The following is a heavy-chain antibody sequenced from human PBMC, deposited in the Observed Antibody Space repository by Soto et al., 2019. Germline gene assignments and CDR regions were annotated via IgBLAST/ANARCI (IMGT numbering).Heavy chain of an antibody. CDR3: ARDGSERPATY. CDR1: GGSISTYY. V-gene: IGHV4-59*01. CDR2: FYNGGTT. Sequence: QVQLQESGPGLVKPSETLSLTCTVSGGSISTYYWIWIRQPPGKGLEWIGVFYNGGTTNYSPSLKSRVTISVDTSKNQFYLKLYSVTAADTAVYYCARDGSERPATYWGQGILVTVSS. J-gene: IGHJ4*02. D-gene: IGHD3-10*01.